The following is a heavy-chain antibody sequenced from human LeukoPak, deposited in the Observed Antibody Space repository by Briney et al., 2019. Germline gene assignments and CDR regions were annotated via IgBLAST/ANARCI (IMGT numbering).Heavy chain of an antibody. CDR1: GGSISTFY. CDR3: ARGMTTVVTGAFDI. V-gene: IGHV4-59*01. Sequence: SETLSLTCTVSGGSISTFYWSWIRQPPGKGLEWIGYIYYSGSTNYNPSLKSRLTISVDTSKNQFSLKLSSVTAADTAVYYCARGMTTVVTGAFDIWGQGTMVTVSS. J-gene: IGHJ3*02. CDR2: IYYSGST. D-gene: IGHD4-23*01.